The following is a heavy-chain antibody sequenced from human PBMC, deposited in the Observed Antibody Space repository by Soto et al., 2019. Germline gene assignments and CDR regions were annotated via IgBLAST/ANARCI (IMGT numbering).Heavy chain of an antibody. CDR1: GGTFSSYA. D-gene: IGHD6-19*01. CDR2: IIPIFGTA. J-gene: IGHJ6*02. V-gene: IGHV1-69*01. CDR3: ARDFPPGYSSGWFYYGMDV. Sequence: QVQLVQSGAEVKKPGSSVKVSCKASGGTFSSYAISWVRQAPGQGLEWMGGIIPIFGTANYAQKFKGRVTITADESTSTAYMELSSLRSEDTAVYYCARDFPPGYSSGWFYYGMDVWGQGTTVTVSS.